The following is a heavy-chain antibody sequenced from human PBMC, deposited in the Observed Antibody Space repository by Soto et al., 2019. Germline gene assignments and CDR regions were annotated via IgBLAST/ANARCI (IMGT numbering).Heavy chain of an antibody. J-gene: IGHJ4*02. Sequence: GGSLRLSCSASGFTFSSYAMHWVRQAPGKGLEYVSAISSNGGSTYYADSVKGRFTISRDNSKNTLYLQMSSLRAEDTAVYYCVKDRHSYGYTGDFDYWGQGTLVTSPQ. CDR1: GFTFSSYA. CDR3: VKDRHSYGYTGDFDY. CDR2: ISSNGGST. D-gene: IGHD5-18*01. V-gene: IGHV3-64D*06.